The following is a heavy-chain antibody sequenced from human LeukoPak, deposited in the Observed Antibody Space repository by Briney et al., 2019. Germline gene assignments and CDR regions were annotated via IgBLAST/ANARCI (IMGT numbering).Heavy chain of an antibody. V-gene: IGHV4-59*01. D-gene: IGHD3-10*01. CDR1: GASINSYY. Sequence: PSETLSLTCTVSGASINSYYWSWIRQPPGKGLEWIGYIYYSGSTDYNPSLKSRVTISVDTSKNQFSLKLSSVTAADTAVYYCARVHGSGSYYNLVFDYWGQGTLVTVSS. CDR3: ARVHGSGSYYNLVFDY. CDR2: IYYSGST. J-gene: IGHJ4*02.